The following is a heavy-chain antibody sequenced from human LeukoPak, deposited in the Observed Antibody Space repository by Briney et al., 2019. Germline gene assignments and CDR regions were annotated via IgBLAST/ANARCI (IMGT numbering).Heavy chain of an antibody. CDR3: ARDGGSSGINWFDP. D-gene: IGHD2-15*01. CDR2: IIPILGIA. V-gene: IGHV1-69*04. Sequence: ASVKVSCKASGGTFSSYAIGWVRQAPGQGLEWMGRIIPILGIANYAQKFQGRVTITADKSTSTAYMELSSLRSEDTAVYYCARDGGSSGINWFDPWGQGTLVTVSS. J-gene: IGHJ5*02. CDR1: GGTFSSYA.